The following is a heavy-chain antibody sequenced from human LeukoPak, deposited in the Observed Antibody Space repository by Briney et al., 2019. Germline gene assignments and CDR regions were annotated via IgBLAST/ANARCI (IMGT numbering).Heavy chain of an antibody. D-gene: IGHD2-2*01. CDR3: ASVSTSCYCMDY. CDR2: IYYSGST. J-gene: IGHJ4*02. CDR1: GGSISSYY. V-gene: IGHV4-59*12. Sequence: PSETLSLTCTVSGGSISSYYWSWIRQPPGKGLEWIGYIYYSGSTNYNPSLKSRVTISVDTSKNQFSLKLSSVTAADTAVYYCASVSTSCYCMDYWGQGTLVTVSS.